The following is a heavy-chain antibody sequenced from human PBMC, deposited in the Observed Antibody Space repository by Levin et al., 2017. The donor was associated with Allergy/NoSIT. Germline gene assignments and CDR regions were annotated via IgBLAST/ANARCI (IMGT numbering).Heavy chain of an antibody. CDR1: GFTLSRNS. V-gene: IGHV3-48*01. Sequence: GGSLRLSCAVSGFTLSRNSMNWVRQAPGKGLECVSYISASRAIYYADSVKGRFTISRDDAKNSLYLQMNSLRAEDTAVYFCARAERGYSGHLDPWGQGTLVTVSS. D-gene: IGHD5-12*01. CDR3: ARAERGYSGHLDP. CDR2: ISASRAI. J-gene: IGHJ5*02.